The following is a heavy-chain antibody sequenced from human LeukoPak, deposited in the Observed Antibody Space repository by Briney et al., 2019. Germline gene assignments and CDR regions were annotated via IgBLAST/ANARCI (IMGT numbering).Heavy chain of an antibody. V-gene: IGHV4-30-4*01. J-gene: IGHJ4*02. D-gene: IGHD3-10*01. CDR2: ISHSGIT. Sequence: PSQTLSLTCTVSGGSLSTGDYYWSWIRQPPAKGLEWIGYISHSGITHYNPSLKSRLTMSVDTSKNQFSLTLSSVAAADTAVYYCARESVRGLIIAFDHWGQGTLVTVSS. CDR1: GGSLSTGDYY. CDR3: ARESVRGLIIAFDH.